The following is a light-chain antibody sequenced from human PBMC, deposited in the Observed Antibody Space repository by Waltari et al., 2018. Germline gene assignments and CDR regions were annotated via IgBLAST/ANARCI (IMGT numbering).Light chain of an antibody. V-gene: IGKV2D-29*01. J-gene: IGKJ4*01. Sequence: DIVMTQTPLSLSVTPGQPAPISCKSSQSILHRGGKTYLFWYLQKPGQPPQLLIYEVSNRFSGGPDRFSGSGSGTGFTLKISRVEAEDVGSYYCMQSLQRPLTFGGGTKVEIK. CDR1: QSILHRGGKTY. CDR2: EVS. CDR3: MQSLQRPLT.